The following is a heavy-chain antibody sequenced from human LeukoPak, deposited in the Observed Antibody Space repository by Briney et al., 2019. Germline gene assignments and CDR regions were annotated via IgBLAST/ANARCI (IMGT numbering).Heavy chain of an antibody. V-gene: IGHV4-30-2*01. CDR3: ARAPGLFPFDY. J-gene: IGHJ4*01. CDR1: GGSMSSGGYS. D-gene: IGHD2-21*01. CDR2: IYHSGST. Sequence: PSQTLSLTCAVSGGSMSSGGYSWCWIQHRPGKGLEWIGYIYHSGSTYYNPSLKSRVTISVDRSKNQFSLKLSSVTAADTAVYYCARAPGLFPFDYWGQGTLVTVSS.